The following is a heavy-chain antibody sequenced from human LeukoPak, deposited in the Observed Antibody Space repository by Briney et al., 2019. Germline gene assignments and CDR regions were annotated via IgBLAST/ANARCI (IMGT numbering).Heavy chain of an antibody. Sequence: GGSLRLSCAASGFTFSSYWMNWARQAPGKGLEWVGHIRSKADGGTTDYAAPVKGRFTISRDDSKNTLYLQMNSLKTEDTALYYCTTDQFLRSTTYYGMDVWGQGTTVTVSS. CDR1: GFTFSSYW. V-gene: IGHV3-15*07. CDR3: TTDQFLRSTTYYGMDV. CDR2: IRSKADGGTT. D-gene: IGHD5-12*01. J-gene: IGHJ6*02.